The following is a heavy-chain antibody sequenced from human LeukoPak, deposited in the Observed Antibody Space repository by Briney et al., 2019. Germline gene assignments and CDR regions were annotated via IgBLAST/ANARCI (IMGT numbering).Heavy chain of an antibody. CDR1: GFTFDDYA. V-gene: IGHV3-9*01. CDR2: ISWNSGSI. D-gene: IGHD5-12*01. J-gene: IGHJ4*02. CDR3: ARDRGYSGYDD. Sequence: GGSLRLSCAASGFTFDDYAMHWVRQAPGKGLEWVSGISWNSGSIGYADSVKGRFTISRDNAKNSLYLQMNSLRVEDTAVYYCARDRGYSGYDDWGQGTLVTVSS.